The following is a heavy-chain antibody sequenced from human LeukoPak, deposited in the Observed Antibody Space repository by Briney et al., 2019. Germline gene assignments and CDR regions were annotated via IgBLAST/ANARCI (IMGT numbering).Heavy chain of an antibody. CDR2: TNSGGTTT. Sequence: GGSLRLSCATSGFPFSDFSMTWVREALGEGLEWISTTNSGGTTTYYAESVKGRFTISRDNFKNALYLQMSSLRAEDTAIYYCAKQSYARSLGEGGPGTLVTVSS. D-gene: IGHD3-10*02. CDR3: AKQSYARSLGE. J-gene: IGHJ4*02. V-gene: IGHV3-23*01. CDR1: GFPFSDFS.